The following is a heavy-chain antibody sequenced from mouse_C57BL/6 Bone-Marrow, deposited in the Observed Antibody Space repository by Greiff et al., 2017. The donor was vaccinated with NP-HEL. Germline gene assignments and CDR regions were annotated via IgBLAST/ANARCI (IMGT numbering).Heavy chain of an antibody. Sequence: QVQLKESGAELVKPGASVKLSCKASGYTFTEYTIHWVKQRPGQGLAWIGWFYPGGGSTKYNEKFKDKATLTADKSSSTVYMELSRLSSADSAVYFFARHEDCYGSSPWFAYWGQGTLVTVSA. J-gene: IGHJ3*01. CDR3: ARHEDCYGSSPWFAY. CDR2: FYPGGGST. CDR1: GYTFTEYT. D-gene: IGHD1-1*01. V-gene: IGHV1-62-2*01.